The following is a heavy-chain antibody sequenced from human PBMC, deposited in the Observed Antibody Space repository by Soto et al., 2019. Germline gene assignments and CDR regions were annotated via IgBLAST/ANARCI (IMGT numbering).Heavy chain of an antibody. CDR2: IIPRSATS. CDR3: AREGLVFVPTTVNSDYFYYAMDV. D-gene: IGHD3-16*02. J-gene: IGHJ6*02. CDR1: GDTFSTYT. V-gene: IGHV1-69*12. Sequence: QVQLVQSGAEVKKPGSSVKVSCKASGDTFSTYTITWMRQAPGQGLEWMGGIIPRSATSKYAQKFQGRVTITADESTGTVYMELRTLRPEDTAVYYCAREGLVFVPTTVNSDYFYYAMDVWGQGTTVTVSS.